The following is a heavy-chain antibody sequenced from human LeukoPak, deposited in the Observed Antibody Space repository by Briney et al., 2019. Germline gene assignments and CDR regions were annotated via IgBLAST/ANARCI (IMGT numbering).Heavy chain of an antibody. J-gene: IGHJ2*01. Sequence: RGSLRLSCAASGFTFSNYWMSWVRQAPRKGLEWLAKINQDGSEMYYLDSVKGRFTISRHNGKNSLYLKITSLRADDTAGYYCARDQGSMIVVQTTNWYFDLWGRGTLVTVSS. CDR1: GFTFSNYW. V-gene: IGHV3-7*01. CDR2: INQDGSEM. D-gene: IGHD3-22*01. CDR3: ARDQGSMIVVQTTNWYFDL.